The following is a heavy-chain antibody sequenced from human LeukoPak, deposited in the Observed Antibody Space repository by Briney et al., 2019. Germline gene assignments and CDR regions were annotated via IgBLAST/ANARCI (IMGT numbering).Heavy chain of an antibody. CDR2: ISSSSSYI. D-gene: IGHD2-21*02. V-gene: IGHV3-21*01. J-gene: IGHJ4*02. CDR3: ARELAYCGGDCYSGFDY. Sequence: GRSLRLSCAASGFTFSSHSMNWVRQAPGKGLEWVSSISSSSSYIYYADSVKGRFTISRDNAKNSLYLQMNSLRAEDTAVYYCARELAYCGGDCYSGFDYWGQGTLVTVSS. CDR1: GFTFSSHS.